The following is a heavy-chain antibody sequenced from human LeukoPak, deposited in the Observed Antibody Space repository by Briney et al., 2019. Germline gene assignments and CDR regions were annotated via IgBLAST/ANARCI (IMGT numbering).Heavy chain of an antibody. Sequence: GGSLRLSCAASGFTFSSYVMSWVRQAPGKGLEWVSALTSSGDTTYYGDSVKGRFTISRDNSKNTLYLQMNSLRAEDTAVYYCAKDLHYDSSGYPARPPSDYWGQGTLVTVSS. CDR1: GFTFSSYV. CDR3: AKDLHYDSSGYPARPPSDY. D-gene: IGHD3-22*01. J-gene: IGHJ4*02. V-gene: IGHV3-23*01. CDR2: LTSSGDTT.